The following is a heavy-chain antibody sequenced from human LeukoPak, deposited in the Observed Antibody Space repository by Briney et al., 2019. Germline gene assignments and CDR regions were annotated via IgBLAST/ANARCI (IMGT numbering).Heavy chain of an antibody. J-gene: IGHJ4*02. CDR3: ARNENSGWGYFDY. CDR2: IGGSNGIT. CDR1: GFTFSTYA. D-gene: IGHD5-12*01. V-gene: IGHV3-23*01. Sequence: PGGSLRLSCVASGFTFSTYAMSWVRQAPGKGLEWVSVIGGSNGITFYVGSVKGRFTISRDNSKDTMYLQMNSLRAEDTAVYYCARNENSGWGYFDYWGQGTLVTVSS.